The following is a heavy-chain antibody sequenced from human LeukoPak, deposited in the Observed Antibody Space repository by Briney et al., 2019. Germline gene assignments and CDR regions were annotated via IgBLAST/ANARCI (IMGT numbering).Heavy chain of an antibody. CDR1: GFTFSSYA. CDR2: IYSGGST. V-gene: IGHV3-66*01. CDR3: ARGHYVGFYYFDY. D-gene: IGHD4-17*01. Sequence: GGSLRLSCAASGFTFSSYAMSWVRQAPGKGLEWVSVIYSGGSTYYADSVKGRFTISRDNSKNTLYLQMNSLRAEDTAVYYCARGHYVGFYYFDYWGQGTLVTVSS. J-gene: IGHJ4*02.